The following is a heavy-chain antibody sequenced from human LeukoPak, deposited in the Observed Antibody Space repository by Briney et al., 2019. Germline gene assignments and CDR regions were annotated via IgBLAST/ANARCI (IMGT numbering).Heavy chain of an antibody. CDR3: AGGLQWLAHDC. Sequence: SETLSLTCTVSGDSISSLYWSWIRQPPGKRLEWIGSTYNSGSTNYNPSLKSRVTISVDTSKNQLSLKLTSVTAADTAMYYCAGGLQWLAHDCWGQGTLVTVSS. CDR2: TYNSGST. V-gene: IGHV4-59*08. CDR1: GDSISSLY. J-gene: IGHJ4*02. D-gene: IGHD6-19*01.